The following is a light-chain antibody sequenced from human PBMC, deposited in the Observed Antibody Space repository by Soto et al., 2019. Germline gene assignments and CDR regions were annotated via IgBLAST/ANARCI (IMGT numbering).Light chain of an antibody. CDR2: FDGS. J-gene: IGLJ2*01. Sequence: SYVLTQPPSVTVAPGQTARITCGGTNIGSKSVHWYQQRPRQAPVVVVYFDGSDRPSGIPERFSGSSSGMTATLTIGRVEAGDEAEYYCQVWDIDSDHVVFGGGTKLTVL. CDR1: NIGSKS. CDR3: QVWDIDSDHVV. V-gene: IGLV3-21*02.